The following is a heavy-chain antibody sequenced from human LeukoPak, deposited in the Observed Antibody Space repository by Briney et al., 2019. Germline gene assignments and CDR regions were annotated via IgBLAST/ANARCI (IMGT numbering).Heavy chain of an antibody. CDR2: IYYSGST. V-gene: IGHV4-31*03. Sequence: SQTLSLTCTVSGGSISSGGYYWSWIRQHPGKGLEWIGYIYYSGSTYYNPSLKSRVTISVDTSKNQFSLKLSSVTAADTAVYCCARVGNGYCSGGSCFATANPIDYWGQGTLVTVSS. J-gene: IGHJ4*02. CDR1: GGSISSGGYY. D-gene: IGHD2-15*01. CDR3: ARVGNGYCSGGSCFATANPIDY.